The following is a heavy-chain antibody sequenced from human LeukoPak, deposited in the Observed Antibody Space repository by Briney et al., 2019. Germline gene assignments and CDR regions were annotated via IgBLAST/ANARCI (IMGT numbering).Heavy chain of an antibody. V-gene: IGHV3-20*04. CDR2: INWNGGST. Sequence: GGSLRLSCAASGFTFDDYAITWVRQAPGKGLEWVSAINWNGGSTGYADSVKGRFTISRDNAKNSLYLQMDSLRAEDTALYYCARVSLMITFGGVIGWFDPWGQGTLVSVSS. CDR1: GFTFDDYA. CDR3: ARVSLMITFGGVIGWFDP. J-gene: IGHJ5*02. D-gene: IGHD3-16*02.